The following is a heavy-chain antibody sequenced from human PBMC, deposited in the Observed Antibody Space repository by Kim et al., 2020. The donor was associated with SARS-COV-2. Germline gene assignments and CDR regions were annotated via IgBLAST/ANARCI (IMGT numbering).Heavy chain of an antibody. Sequence: GESLKISCKGSGYSFTSYWIGWVRQMPGKGLEWMGIIYPGDSDTRYSPSFQGQVTISADKSISTAYLQWSSLKASDTAMYYCARGITMVRGVIITPEYYYGMDVWGQGTTVTVSS. V-gene: IGHV5-51*01. CDR2: IYPGDSDT. CDR3: ARGITMVRGVIITPEYYYGMDV. J-gene: IGHJ6*02. CDR1: GYSFTSYW. D-gene: IGHD3-10*01.